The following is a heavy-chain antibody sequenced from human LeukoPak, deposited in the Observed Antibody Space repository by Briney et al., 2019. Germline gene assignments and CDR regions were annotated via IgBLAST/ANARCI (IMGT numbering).Heavy chain of an antibody. CDR3: ARGRYGGNTDY. D-gene: IGHD4-23*01. CDR1: GGSINSYY. Sequence: SETLSLTWTVSGGSINSYYWSWIRQPPGKGLEWIGYIYYSGSTNYNPSLKSRVTISVDTSKNQFSLKLSSVTAADTAVYYCARGRYGGNTDYWGQGTLVTVSS. CDR2: IYYSGST. V-gene: IGHV4-59*01. J-gene: IGHJ4*02.